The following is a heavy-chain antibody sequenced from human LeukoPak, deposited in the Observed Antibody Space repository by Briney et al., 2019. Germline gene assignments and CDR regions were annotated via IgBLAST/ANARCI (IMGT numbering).Heavy chain of an antibody. D-gene: IGHD6-13*01. CDR3: AREKGGAAGTIYFDY. V-gene: IGHV1-69*13. CDR1: GGTFSSYA. CDR2: IISIFGTA. Sequence: SVKVSCKASGGTFSSYAISWVRQAPGQGPEWMGGIISIFGTANYAQKFQGRVTITADESTSTAYMELSSLRSEDTAVYYCAREKGGAAGTIYFDYWGQGTLVTVSS. J-gene: IGHJ4*02.